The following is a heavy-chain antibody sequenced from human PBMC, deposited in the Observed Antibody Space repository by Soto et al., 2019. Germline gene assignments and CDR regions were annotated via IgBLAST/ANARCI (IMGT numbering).Heavy chain of an antibody. Sequence: SETLSLTCAVYGGSFSGYYWSWIRQPPGKGLEWIGEINHSGSTNYNPSLKSRVTISVDTSKNQFSLKLSSVTAADTAVYYCARGSHLLLRYFDWLPIDYWGQGSLVTVSS. CDR2: INHSGST. V-gene: IGHV4-34*01. D-gene: IGHD3-9*01. J-gene: IGHJ4*02. CDR3: ARGSHLLLRYFDWLPIDY. CDR1: GGSFSGYY.